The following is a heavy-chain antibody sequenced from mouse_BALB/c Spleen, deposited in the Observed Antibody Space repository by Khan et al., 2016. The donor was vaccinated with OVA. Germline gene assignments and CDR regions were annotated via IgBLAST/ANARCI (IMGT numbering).Heavy chain of an antibody. J-gene: IGHJ3*01. CDR2: INYSGNT. CDR1: GYSITSEYA. CDR3: TRKDYYDYDPFPY. D-gene: IGHD2-4*01. Sequence: EVQLQESGPGLVKPSQSLSLTCTVTGYSITSEYARNWIRQFPGNKLEWMGYINYSGNTRYNPSLKSRISITRDTSKNQFFLQLNSVTTEDTATYYCTRKDYYDYDPFPYWGQGTLVTVSA. V-gene: IGHV3-2*02.